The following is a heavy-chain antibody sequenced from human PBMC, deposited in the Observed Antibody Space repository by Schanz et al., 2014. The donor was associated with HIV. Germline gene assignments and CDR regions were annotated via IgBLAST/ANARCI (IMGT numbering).Heavy chain of an antibody. J-gene: IGHJ6*02. D-gene: IGHD4-17*01. CDR2: ITGSGSHI. CDR3: AKSRGDSWPYGMDV. CDR1: GFTFSTYA. Sequence: EVQLLESGGGLVQPGGSLRLSCAASGFTFSTYAMNWVRQAPGKGLEWVSGITGSGSHIYYADSVKGRFTISRDNAKNSLYLQMNSLRAEDTAVYYCAKSRGDSWPYGMDVWGQGTTVTVSS. V-gene: IGHV3-23*01.